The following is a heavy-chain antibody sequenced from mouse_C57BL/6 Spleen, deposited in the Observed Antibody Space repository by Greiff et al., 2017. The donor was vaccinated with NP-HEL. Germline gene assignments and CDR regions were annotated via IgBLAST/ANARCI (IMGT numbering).Heavy chain of an antibody. CDR1: GYAFTNYL. Sequence: VQLQQSGAELVRPGTSVKVSCKASGYAFTNYLIEWVKQRPGQGLEWIGVINPGSGGTNYNEKFKGKATLTADKSSRTAYMQLSSLTSEDSAVYFCASSHYYGSSWDYFDDWGQGTTLTVSS. CDR2: INPGSGGT. CDR3: ASSHYYGSSWDYFDD. D-gene: IGHD1-1*01. V-gene: IGHV1-54*01. J-gene: IGHJ2*01.